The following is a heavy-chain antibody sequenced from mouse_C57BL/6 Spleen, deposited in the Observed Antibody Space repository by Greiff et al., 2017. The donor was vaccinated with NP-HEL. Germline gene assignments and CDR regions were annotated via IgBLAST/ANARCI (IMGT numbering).Heavy chain of an antibody. Sequence: VQLQQSGPELVKPGASVKISCKASGYAFSSSWMNWVKQRPGKGLEWIGRIYPGDGDTNYNGKFKGKATLTADKSSSTAYMQLSSLTSEDSAVYFCAREGHYYGSSSTLYYYAMDYWGQGTSVTVSS. CDR1: GYAFSSSW. J-gene: IGHJ4*01. CDR2: IYPGDGDT. D-gene: IGHD1-1*01. V-gene: IGHV1-82*01. CDR3: AREGHYYGSSSTLYYYAMDY.